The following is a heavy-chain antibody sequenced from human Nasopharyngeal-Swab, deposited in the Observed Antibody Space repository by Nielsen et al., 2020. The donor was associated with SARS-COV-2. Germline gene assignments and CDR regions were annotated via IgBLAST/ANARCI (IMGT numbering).Heavy chain of an antibody. V-gene: IGHV3-30*04. CDR2: ISYDGSNK. CDR1: GFTFSSYA. D-gene: IGHD2-2*01. Sequence: LKISCAASGFTFSSYAMHWVRQAPGKGLEWVAVISYDGSNKYYADSVKGRFTISRDNSKNTLYLQMNSLRAEDTAVYYCARVIWDCSSTSCTYYYYYYMDVWGKGTTVTVSS. CDR3: ARVIWDCSSTSCTYYYYYYMDV. J-gene: IGHJ6*03.